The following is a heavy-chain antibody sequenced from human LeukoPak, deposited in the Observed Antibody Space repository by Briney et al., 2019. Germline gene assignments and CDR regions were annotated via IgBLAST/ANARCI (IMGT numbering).Heavy chain of an antibody. D-gene: IGHD3-22*01. J-gene: IGHJ6*02. CDR2: ISAYNGNT. CDR3: ARADYDSSGYYPYYYGMDV. Sequence: ASVKVSCKASGYTFTSYGISWVRQAPGQGLEWMGWISAYNGNTNYAQKLQGRVTMTTDTSTSTAYMELRSLRSDDTAVYYCARADYDSSGYYPYYYGMDVWGQGTTVTVSS. V-gene: IGHV1-18*01. CDR1: GYTFTSYG.